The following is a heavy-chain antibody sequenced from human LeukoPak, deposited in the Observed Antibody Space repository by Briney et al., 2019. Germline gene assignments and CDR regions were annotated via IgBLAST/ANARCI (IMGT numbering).Heavy chain of an antibody. Sequence: SETLSLTCTVSGDSISGYYWSWIRQPPGKGLEWIGYILYSGSTTYNPSLKSRVTISLDTSKNQFSLRLSSVTAADTAVYYCARVYYSNSYDYWYFDLWGRGTLVTVSS. CDR2: ILYSGST. D-gene: IGHD6-13*01. V-gene: IGHV4-59*01. J-gene: IGHJ2*01. CDR1: GDSISGYY. CDR3: ARVYYSNSYDYWYFDL.